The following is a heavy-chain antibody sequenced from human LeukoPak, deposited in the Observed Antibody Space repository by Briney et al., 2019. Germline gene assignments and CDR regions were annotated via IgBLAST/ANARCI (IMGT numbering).Heavy chain of an antibody. CDR1: VYTFTGYY. Sequence: GASVKVSCKASVYTFTGYYMHWVRQAPGQGLEWMGWINPNSGGTNYAQKFPGWVTMTRDTSISTAYMELSRLGSDDTAVYYCARTYSLCYDILAGYWAEYYFDYWGQGTLVTVSS. J-gene: IGHJ4*02. CDR3: ARTYSLCYDILAGYWAEYYFDY. CDR2: INPNSGGT. D-gene: IGHD3-9*01. V-gene: IGHV1-2*04.